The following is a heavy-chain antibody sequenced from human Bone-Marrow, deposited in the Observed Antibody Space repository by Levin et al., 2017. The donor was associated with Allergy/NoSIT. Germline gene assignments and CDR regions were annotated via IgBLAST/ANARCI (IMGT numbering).Heavy chain of an antibody. CDR2: ISGSGSAI. J-gene: IGHJ4*02. D-gene: IGHD2-15*01. V-gene: IGHV3-48*02. CDR3: VRDPSRGSCHSHYVDN. CDR1: GFSFSNYA. Sequence: PGGSLRLSCEGSGFSFSNYATNWVRQVPGKGLEWVSYISGSGSAILYADSVKGRFTISRDNAKSSIFLQMTSLRDADTAVYYCVRDPSRGSCHSHYVDNWGQGTLVTVSS.